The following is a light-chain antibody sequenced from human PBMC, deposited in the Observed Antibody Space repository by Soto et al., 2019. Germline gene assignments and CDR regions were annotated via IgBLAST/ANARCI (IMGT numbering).Light chain of an antibody. J-gene: IGKJ4*01. CDR1: QGISSY. V-gene: IGKV1-9*01. CDR3: QQLNGYPLT. CDR2: VAS. Sequence: DIQLTQSPSFLSASVGDRVTITCRASQGISSYLAWYQQKPGKAPKLRIYVASTLQSGVPSRFSGSGSGTEFTLTINSLQPEDFATYYCQQLNGYPLTFGGGTKVESK.